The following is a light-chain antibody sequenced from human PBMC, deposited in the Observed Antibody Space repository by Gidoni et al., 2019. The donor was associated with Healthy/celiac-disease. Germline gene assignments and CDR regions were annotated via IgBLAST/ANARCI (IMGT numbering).Light chain of an antibody. Sequence: QSALTQPRSVSGSPGQSVTISCPGTSSDVGGYNYVSWYQQHPGKAPKLMIYDVSKRPSGVPDRFSCSKSGNTASLTISGLQAEDEADYYCCSYAGIYTSLYVFGTGTKVTVL. V-gene: IGLV2-11*01. CDR1: SSDVGGYNY. CDR3: CSYAGIYTSLYV. J-gene: IGLJ1*01. CDR2: DVS.